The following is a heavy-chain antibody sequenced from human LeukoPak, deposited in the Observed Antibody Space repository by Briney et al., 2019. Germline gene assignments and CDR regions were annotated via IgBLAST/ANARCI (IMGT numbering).Heavy chain of an antibody. J-gene: IGHJ4*02. CDR3: AREGPGYCSSTSCRPFDY. CDR2: INTNTGNP. CDR1: GYTFTNYG. D-gene: IGHD2-2*01. Sequence: ASVKVSCKASGYTFTNYGISWVRQAPGQGLEWMGWINTNTGNPTYAQGFTGRFVFSLDTSVSTAYLQISSLKAEDTAVYYCAREGPGYCSSTSCRPFDYWGQGTLVTVSS. V-gene: IGHV7-4-1*02.